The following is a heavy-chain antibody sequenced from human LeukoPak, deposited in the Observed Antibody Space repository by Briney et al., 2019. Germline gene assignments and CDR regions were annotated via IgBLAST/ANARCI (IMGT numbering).Heavy chain of an antibody. D-gene: IGHD2-15*01. CDR2: IYYSGST. CDR3: ARAQYCSGGSCHNDY. CDR1: GGSISSGGYY. Sequence: SETLSLTCTVSGGSISSGGYYWSWIRQPPGKGLEWIGYIYYSGSTNYNPSLKSRVTISVDTSKNQFSLKLSSVTAADTAVYYCARAQYCSGGSCHNDYWGQGTLVTVSS. J-gene: IGHJ4*02. V-gene: IGHV4-61*08.